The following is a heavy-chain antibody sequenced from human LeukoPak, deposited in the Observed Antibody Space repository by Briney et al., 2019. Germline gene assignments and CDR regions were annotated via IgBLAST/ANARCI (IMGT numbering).Heavy chain of an antibody. Sequence: GGSLRLSCAASGFSLTHDAIHWVRQAPGKGLEWVAVVSKDTVTKFYRDSVKGRFTVSTDSSKNTVYLQMSGLRSEDTAVYYCAGDRWRGAPDYFDCWGQGTLVTVSS. V-gene: IGHV3-30*03. CDR2: VSKDTVTK. D-gene: IGHD1-26*01. CDR3: AGDRWRGAPDYFDC. CDR1: GFSLTHDA. J-gene: IGHJ4*02.